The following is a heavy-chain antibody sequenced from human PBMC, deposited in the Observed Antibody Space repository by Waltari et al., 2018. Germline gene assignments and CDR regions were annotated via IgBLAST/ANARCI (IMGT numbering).Heavy chain of an antibody. D-gene: IGHD6-25*01. V-gene: IGHV3-72*01. CDR3: ARDGGYASRLDY. CDR2: IKNKANSQTT. J-gene: IGHJ4*02. CDR1: GFTFSDRY. Sequence: EVQLVESGGDVVQPGGSLRLSGAGSGFTFSDRYIDWVRQAPGKGLEWVGRIKNKANSQTTEYAPSVRGRFTISRDDSKNSVYLQMNSLQSEDTAVYYCARDGGYASRLDYWGQGALVTVSS.